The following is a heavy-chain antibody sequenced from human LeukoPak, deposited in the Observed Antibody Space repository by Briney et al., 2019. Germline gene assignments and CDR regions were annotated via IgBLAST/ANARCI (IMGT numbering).Heavy chain of an antibody. Sequence: ASVKVSCKASGYTFTSYYIYWVRQAPGQGLEWMGWINPNNGGTNYSQKFQGRVTITRDTSISTAYMELSRLRSDDTAVYYCASRGCGGNSGAFDIWGPGTMVTVSS. D-gene: IGHD4-23*01. CDR2: INPNNGGT. V-gene: IGHV1-2*02. CDR3: ASRGCGGNSGAFDI. J-gene: IGHJ3*02. CDR1: GYTFTSYY.